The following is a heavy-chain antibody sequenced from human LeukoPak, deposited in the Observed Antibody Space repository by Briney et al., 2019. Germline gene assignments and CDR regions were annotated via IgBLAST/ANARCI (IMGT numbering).Heavy chain of an antibody. CDR3: ARDNSSPYYYYGMDV. CDR1: GGSISSYY. CDR2: IYYSGST. Sequence: PETLSLTCIVSGGSISSYYWSWIRQPPGKGLEWIGYIYYSGSTNYNPSLKSRVTISVDTSKNQFSLKLSSVTAADTAVYYCARDNSSPYYYYGMDVWGQGTTVTVSS. V-gene: IGHV4-59*12. J-gene: IGHJ6*02. D-gene: IGHD3-22*01.